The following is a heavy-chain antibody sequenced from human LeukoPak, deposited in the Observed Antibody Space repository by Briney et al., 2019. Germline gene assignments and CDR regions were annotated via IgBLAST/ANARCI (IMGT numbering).Heavy chain of an antibody. D-gene: IGHD6-13*01. J-gene: IGHJ6*02. CDR1: GGTFSSYA. CDR3: ARAQAAAGPEEVYYYYYGMDV. CDR2: IIPIFGTA. Sequence: GASVKVSCKASGGTFSSYAISWVRQAPGQGLEWMGGIIPIFGTANYAQKFQGRVTITADESTSTAYMELSSLRSEDTAVYYCARAQAAAGPEEVYYYYYGMDVWGQGTTVTVSS. V-gene: IGHV1-69*13.